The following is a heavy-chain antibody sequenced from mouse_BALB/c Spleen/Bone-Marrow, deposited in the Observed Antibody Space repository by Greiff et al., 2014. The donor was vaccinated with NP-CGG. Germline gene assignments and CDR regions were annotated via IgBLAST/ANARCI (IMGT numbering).Heavy chain of an antibody. V-gene: IGHV14-3*02. CDR1: GFNIKDAY. D-gene: IGHD1-3*01. CDR2: IAPANGNT. Sequence: VQLQQSGAELVKPGASVKLSCTASGFNIKDAYMHWVKQRPAQGLEWIGRIAPANGNTEYDPKFLDKATITADTSSNTAYLQLSRLASEDTAVYYCARSPGEVDYWGQGTLVTVSA. J-gene: IGHJ3*01. CDR3: ARSPGEVDY.